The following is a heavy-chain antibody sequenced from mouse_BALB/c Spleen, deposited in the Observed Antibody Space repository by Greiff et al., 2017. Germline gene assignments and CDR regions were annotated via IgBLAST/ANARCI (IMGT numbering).Heavy chain of an antibody. D-gene: IGHD2-10*02. Sequence: VQLVESGAELAKPGASVKMSCKASGYTFTSYWMHWVKQRPGQGLEWIGYINPSTGYTEYNQKFKDKATLTADKSSSTAYMQLSSLTSEDSAVYYCAYGNYGAMDYWGQGTSVTVSS. CDR3: AYGNYGAMDY. CDR2: INPSTGYT. CDR1: GYTFTSYW. V-gene: IGHV1-7*01. J-gene: IGHJ4*01.